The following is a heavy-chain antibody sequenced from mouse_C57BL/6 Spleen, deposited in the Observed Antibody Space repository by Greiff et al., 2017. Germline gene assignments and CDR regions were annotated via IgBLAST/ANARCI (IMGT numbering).Heavy chain of an antibody. J-gene: IGHJ1*03. CDR1: GFTFSNYW. D-gene: IGHD1-1*01. CDR2: IRLKSDNYAT. CDR3: TRYYGSSYEYFDV. V-gene: IGHV6-3*01. Sequence: EVKLVESGGGLVQPGGSMKLSCVASGFTFSNYWMNWVRQSPEKGLEWVAQIRLKSDNYATHYAESVKGRFTISRDDSKSSVYLQMNNLRAEDTGIYYCTRYYGSSYEYFDVWGTGTTVTVSS.